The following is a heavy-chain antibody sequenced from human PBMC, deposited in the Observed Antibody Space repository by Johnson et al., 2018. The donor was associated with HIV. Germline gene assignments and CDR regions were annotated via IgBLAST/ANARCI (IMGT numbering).Heavy chain of an antibody. J-gene: IGHJ3*02. Sequence: VQLVESGGGLVKPGESLRLSCAASGFTFSNAWMSWVRQAPGKGLEWVGRIKSKTDGETTAYAAPVKGRFTISRDNSKNTLYLQMNSLRAEDTAVYYCARGEGSGWHLAGAFDIWGQGTMVTVSS. CDR1: GFTFSNAW. D-gene: IGHD6-19*01. CDR3: ARGEGSGWHLAGAFDI. V-gene: IGHV3-15*01. CDR2: IKSKTDGETT.